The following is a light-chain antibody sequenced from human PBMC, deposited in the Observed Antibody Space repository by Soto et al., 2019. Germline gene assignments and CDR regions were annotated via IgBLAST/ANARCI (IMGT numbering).Light chain of an antibody. J-gene: IGKJ3*01. V-gene: IGKV1-5*01. CDR3: QQYNSYLLT. Sequence: DIQMTQSPSTLSASVGDRVTITCRASQSISRSLAWYQQKPGKAPNLLIYDASSLASGVPSRFSGSGFGTEFTLTISSLQPDDFATYYCQQYNSYLLTFGPGTTVDIK. CDR2: DAS. CDR1: QSISRS.